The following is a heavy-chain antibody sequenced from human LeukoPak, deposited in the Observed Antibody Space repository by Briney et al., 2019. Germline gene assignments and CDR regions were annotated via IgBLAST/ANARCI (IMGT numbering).Heavy chain of an antibody. Sequence: GASVKVSCKASGYTFTSYYMHWVRQAPGQGLEWMGIINPSGGSTSYAQKFQGRVTMTRDTSTSTVYMELSSLRSEDTAVYYCARDPGSSLPGYYYYGMDVWGQGTTVTVSS. D-gene: IGHD3-10*01. CDR3: ARDPGSSLPGYYYYGMDV. CDR2: INPSGGST. CDR1: GYTFTSYY. V-gene: IGHV1-46*01. J-gene: IGHJ6*02.